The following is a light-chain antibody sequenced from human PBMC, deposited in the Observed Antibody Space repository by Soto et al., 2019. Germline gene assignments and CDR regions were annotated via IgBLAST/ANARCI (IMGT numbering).Light chain of an antibody. V-gene: IGKV3-20*01. CDR1: SVVNSY. CDR2: GAS. CDR3: QQYGSSGT. Sequence: EIVMTQSPATLSVSPGERATLSFGARSVVNSYLAWYQQKPGQAPRLLIYGASNRATGIPDRFSGSGSGTDFTLTISRLEPEDFAVYYCQQYGSSGTFGQGTKVDIK. J-gene: IGKJ1*01.